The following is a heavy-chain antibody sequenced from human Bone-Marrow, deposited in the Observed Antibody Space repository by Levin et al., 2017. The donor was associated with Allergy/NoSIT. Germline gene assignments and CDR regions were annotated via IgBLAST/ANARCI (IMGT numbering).Heavy chain of an antibody. J-gene: IGHJ4*02. CDR1: GFTFNDYF. CDR3: ARDATYYDVLTGYYKGGLLDS. V-gene: IGHV3-69-1*02. CDR2: ITRNSDSI. D-gene: IGHD3-9*01. Sequence: GGSLRLSCATSGFTFNDYFMTWVRRAPGKGLEWVSFITRNSDSIYYADSVKGRFTISRDNARNSLYLHMNSLRADDTAIYYCARDATYYDVLTGYYKGGLLDSWGQGTLVTVSS.